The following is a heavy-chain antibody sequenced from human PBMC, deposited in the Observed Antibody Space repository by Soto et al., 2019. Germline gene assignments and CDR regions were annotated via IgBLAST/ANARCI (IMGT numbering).Heavy chain of an antibody. J-gene: IGHJ6*02. CDR2: ISGSGGST. CDR3: AKHREWSSISLYEYYGRDV. V-gene: IGHV3-23*01. D-gene: IGHD3-3*02. CDR1: AFSFNNYA. Sequence: EEQLLESGGGLVQPGGSLRLSCAASAFSFNNYAMTWVRQAPGKELEWVSVISGSGGSTSYGDSVKGRFTIPRDNSKNALELTMDSLRAEDTAVYYCAKHREWSSISLYEYYGRDVWGQGTKVTVSS.